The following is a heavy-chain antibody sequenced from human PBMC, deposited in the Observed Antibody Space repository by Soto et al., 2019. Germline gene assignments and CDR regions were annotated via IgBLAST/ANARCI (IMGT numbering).Heavy chain of an antibody. CDR1: GFTFGSFG. Sequence: PGGSLRLSCVTSGFTFGSFGMSWVRQAPGKGLEWVSLISGSGNYSYYTDSLRGRFTISRDNSKNTVYLQINSLRAEDTAIYYCAKVRLVTPDSWGQGTLVTVSS. CDR2: ISGSGNYS. CDR3: AKVRLVTPDS. J-gene: IGHJ4*02. D-gene: IGHD3-16*02. V-gene: IGHV3-23*01.